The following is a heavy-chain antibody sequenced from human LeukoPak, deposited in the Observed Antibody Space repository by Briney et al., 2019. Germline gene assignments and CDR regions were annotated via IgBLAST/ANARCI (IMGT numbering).Heavy chain of an antibody. CDR2: IHTSSGRT. CDR1: GGSVSSYY. J-gene: IGHJ4*02. Sequence: SETLSLTCTVSGGSVSSYYWSWIRQSAGKGLELIGRIHTSSGRTNYNPSLKSRVTMSVDTSKNQFSLKLSSVTAADTAVYFCARQSPLGYCSGGICYSSPFDYWGQGTLVTVSS. V-gene: IGHV4-4*07. CDR3: ARQSPLGYCSGGICYSSPFDY. D-gene: IGHD2-15*01.